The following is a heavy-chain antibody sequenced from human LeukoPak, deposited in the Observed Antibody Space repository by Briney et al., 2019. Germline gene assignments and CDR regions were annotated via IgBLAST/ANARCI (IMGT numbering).Heavy chain of an antibody. D-gene: IGHD1-26*01. V-gene: IGHV3-74*03. Sequence: GGSLKLSCAAPGFTFSSPWLHWVRQAPGKGLVWVSRIESDGSTKMYADSVRGRFTISRDNAKNTLYLQMNSLRAEDTAVYYCAREHRGAGATVDYWGQGILVTVSS. CDR1: GFTFSSPW. CDR2: IESDGSTK. J-gene: IGHJ4*02. CDR3: AREHRGAGATVDY.